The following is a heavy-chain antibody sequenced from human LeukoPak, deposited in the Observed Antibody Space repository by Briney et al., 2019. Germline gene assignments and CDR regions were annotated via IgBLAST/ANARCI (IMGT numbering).Heavy chain of an antibody. CDR3: VRLVVGVGFDS. Sequence: GGSLRLSCADSGFTFSDYSMNWVRQAPGKGLEWVSFISNSSSYIFYADSVKGRFTISRDDAKNSLYLQMNSLRAEDTAVHYCVRLVVGVGFDSWGQGSLVTVSS. J-gene: IGHJ4*02. CDR1: GFTFSDYS. V-gene: IGHV3-21*01. D-gene: IGHD1-26*01. CDR2: ISNSSSYI.